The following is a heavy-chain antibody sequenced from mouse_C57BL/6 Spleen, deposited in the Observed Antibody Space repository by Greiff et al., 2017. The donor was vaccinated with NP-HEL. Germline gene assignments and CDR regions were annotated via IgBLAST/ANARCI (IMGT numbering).Heavy chain of an antibody. CDR3: ARYRTDYYGSSYGYFDV. CDR1: GYSITSDY. CDR2: ISYSGST. V-gene: IGHV3-8*01. J-gene: IGHJ1*03. D-gene: IGHD1-1*01. Sequence: EVKLVESGPGLAKPSQTLSLTCSVTGYSITSDYWNWIRKFPGNKLEYMGYISYSGSTYYNPSLKSRISITRDTSKNQYYLQLNSVTTEDTATYYCARYRTDYYGSSYGYFDVWGTGTTVTVSS.